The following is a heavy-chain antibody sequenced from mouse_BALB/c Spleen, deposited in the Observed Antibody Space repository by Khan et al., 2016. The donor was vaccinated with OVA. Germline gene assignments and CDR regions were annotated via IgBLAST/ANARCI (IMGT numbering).Heavy chain of an antibody. V-gene: IGHV14-3*02. J-gene: IGHJ4*01. CDR3: ARGRWSYGMDY. Sequence: EVQLQESGAELVKPGASVKLSCTSSGFNIKDTYIHWVMQRPEQGLEWIGRIDPANGNTKYDPKFQGKATITVDTYSNTAYLQLSSLTSEATAIYYCARGRWSYGMDYWGQGTSVTVSS. D-gene: IGHD1-1*02. CDR2: IDPANGNT. CDR1: GFNIKDTY.